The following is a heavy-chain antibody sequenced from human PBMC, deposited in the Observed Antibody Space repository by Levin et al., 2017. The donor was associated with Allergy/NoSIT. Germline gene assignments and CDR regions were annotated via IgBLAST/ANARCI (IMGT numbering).Heavy chain of an antibody. CDR3: ARVGGGPDY. CDR1: GGSFRGYY. J-gene: IGHJ4*02. Sequence: SQTLSLPCAVYGGSFRGYYWGWIRQPPGKGLEWIGEINHSGSTNYNPSLKSRVTISVDTSKNQFSLKLSSVTAADTAVYYCARVGGGPDYWGQGTLVTVSS. CDR2: INHSGST. D-gene: IGHD3-16*01. V-gene: IGHV4-34*01.